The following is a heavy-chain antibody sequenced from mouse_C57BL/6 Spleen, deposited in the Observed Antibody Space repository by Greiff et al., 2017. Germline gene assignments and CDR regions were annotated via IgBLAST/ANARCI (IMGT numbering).Heavy chain of an antibody. CDR3: ARSLFYYGSSYDAMDD. CDR2: ISYSGST. CDR1: GYSITSDY. V-gene: IGHV3-8*01. Sequence: EVQLQQSGPGLAKPSQTLSLTCSVTGYSITSDYWNWIRKFPGNKLEYMGYISYSGSTYYNPSLKSRISITRDTSENQYYLQLNSVTTEDTATYYCARSLFYYGSSYDAMDDWGQGTSVTVSS. J-gene: IGHJ4*01. D-gene: IGHD1-1*01.